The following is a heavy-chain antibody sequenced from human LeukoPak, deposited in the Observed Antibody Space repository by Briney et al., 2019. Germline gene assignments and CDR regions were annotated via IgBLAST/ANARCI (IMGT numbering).Heavy chain of an antibody. CDR3: SRLPLILRLLEWSPPDY. CDR1: GFTFDDYA. CDR2: IRSKAYGGTT. D-gene: IGHD3-3*01. J-gene: IGHJ4*02. V-gene: IGHV3-49*04. Sequence: GGSLRLSCTASGFTFDDYAMSWVRQAPGKGLEWVGFIRSKAYGGTTEYAASVKGRFTISIDDSKRIAYLQMNSLKTEDTALYFCSRLPLILRLLEWSPPDYWGQGTLVTVSS.